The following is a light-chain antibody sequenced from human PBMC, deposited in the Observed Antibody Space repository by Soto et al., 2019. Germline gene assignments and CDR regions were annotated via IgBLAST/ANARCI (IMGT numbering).Light chain of an antibody. CDR2: YAS. V-gene: IGKV1-9*01. CDR1: QGMSTN. CDR3: QQLNGYQLA. J-gene: IGKJ4*01. Sequence: DIQLTQSPSFLSASVGDTVTITCRASQGMSTNLAWYQQKPGKVPKLLIRYASTLQSGVPPRFSGGGSGTEFTLKISTPQPDDSGIYYCQQLNGYQLAFVGGTNVEIK.